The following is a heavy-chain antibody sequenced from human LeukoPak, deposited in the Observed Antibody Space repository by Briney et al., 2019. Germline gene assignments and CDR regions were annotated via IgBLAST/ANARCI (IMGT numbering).Heavy chain of an antibody. CDR2: ITSSSTHT. J-gene: IGHJ4*02. Sequence: GGSLRLSCAASGFSFSDYSMNWIRQAPGKGPEWVSSITSSSTHTYYADSVKGRFTISRNDAENSLYLQMNSLRAEDTAVYYCARENSSGWYGGIYFDYWGQGTLVTVSS. CDR3: ARENSSGWYGGIYFDY. D-gene: IGHD6-19*01. CDR1: GFSFSDYS. V-gene: IGHV3-21*01.